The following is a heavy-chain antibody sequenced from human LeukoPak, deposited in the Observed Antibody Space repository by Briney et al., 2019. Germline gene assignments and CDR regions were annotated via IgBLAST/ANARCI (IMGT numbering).Heavy chain of an antibody. CDR3: ASITIFGVVMSPIDY. Sequence: PGGSLRLSCAASGFTFSSYAMSWVRKAPGKGLEWVSAISGSGGSTYYADSVKGRFTISRDNSKNTLYLQMNSLRAEDTAVYYCASITIFGVVMSPIDYWGQGTLVTVSS. CDR2: ISGSGGST. V-gene: IGHV3-23*01. D-gene: IGHD3-3*01. J-gene: IGHJ4*02. CDR1: GFTFSSYA.